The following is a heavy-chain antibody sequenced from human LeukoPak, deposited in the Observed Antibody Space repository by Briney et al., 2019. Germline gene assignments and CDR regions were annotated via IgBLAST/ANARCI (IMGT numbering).Heavy chain of an antibody. CDR3: ARGWRYYGSGSYCWFDP. CDR1: GGSFSGYY. D-gene: IGHD3-10*01. CDR2: INHSGST. Sequence: SETLSLTCAVYGGSFSGYYWSWIRQPPGKGVEWIGEINHSGSTNYNPSLKSRVTISVDTSKNQFSLKLSSVTAADTAVYYCARGWRYYGSGSYCWFDPWGQGTLVTVSS. J-gene: IGHJ5*02. V-gene: IGHV4-34*01.